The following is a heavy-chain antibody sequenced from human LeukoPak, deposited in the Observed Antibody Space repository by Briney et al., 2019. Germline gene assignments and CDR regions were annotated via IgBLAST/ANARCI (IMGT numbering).Heavy chain of an antibody. J-gene: IGHJ4*02. V-gene: IGHV3-74*01. Sequence: GGSLRLSCAASGFTFSSYWMYWVRQAPGKGLVWVSGINSDGSSTNYADSVKGRFTISRDNAKNTLYLQMNSLRAEDTAVYYCARDRLHYDSLTGYPADWGQGTLVTVSS. CDR2: INSDGSST. CDR3: ARDRLHYDSLTGYPAD. CDR1: GFTFSSYW. D-gene: IGHD3-9*01.